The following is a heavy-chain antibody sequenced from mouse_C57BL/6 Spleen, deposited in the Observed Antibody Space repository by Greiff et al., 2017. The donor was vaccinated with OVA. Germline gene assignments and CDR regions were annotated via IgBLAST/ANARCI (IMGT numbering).Heavy chain of an antibody. CDR1: GYTFTSYW. D-gene: IGHD2-2*01. Sequence: VQLQQPGTELVKPGASVKLSCKASGYTFTSYWMHWVKQRPGQGLEWIGNINPSNGGTNYNEKFKSKATLTVDKSSSTAYMQLSSLTSEDSAVYYCARSLYGYGDYYAMDYWGQGTSVTVSS. V-gene: IGHV1-53*01. CDR3: ARSLYGYGDYYAMDY. J-gene: IGHJ4*01. CDR2: INPSNGGT.